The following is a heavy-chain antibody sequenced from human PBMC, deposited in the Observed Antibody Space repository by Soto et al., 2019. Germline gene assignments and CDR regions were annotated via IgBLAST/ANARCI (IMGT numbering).Heavy chain of an antibody. V-gene: IGHV3-74*01. CDR1: GFTFSSDW. CDR2: INTDGSDT. J-gene: IGHJ4*02. D-gene: IGHD6-6*01. CDR3: TRDRQGRQHYFDY. Sequence: EVQLVESGGGLVQPGGSLRLSCAASGFTFSSDWMHWVRQAPGKGLVWVSRINTDGSDTSYADSVKGRFTSSRDNAKNTVYLQMNSLRAEDTAVYYCTRDRQGRQHYFDYWGQGNMVTVSS.